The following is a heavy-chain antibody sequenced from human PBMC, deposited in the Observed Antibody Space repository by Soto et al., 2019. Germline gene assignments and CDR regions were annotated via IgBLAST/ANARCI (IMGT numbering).Heavy chain of an antibody. D-gene: IGHD5-12*01. J-gene: IGHJ4*02. Sequence: PWGSLRLSFGASGFRVSGYGMHWVRQAPSKGLEWVAVISYDGSNKYYADSVKGRFTISRDNSKNTLYLQMNSLRAEDTAVYYCAKDRESGAGYNYLYYWGQGTLVTVSS. CDR2: ISYDGSNK. CDR1: GFRVSGYG. CDR3: AKDRESGAGYNYLYY. V-gene: IGHV3-30*18.